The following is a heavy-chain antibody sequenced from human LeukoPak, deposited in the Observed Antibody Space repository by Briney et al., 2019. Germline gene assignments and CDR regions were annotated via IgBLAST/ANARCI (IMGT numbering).Heavy chain of an antibody. CDR3: ARRIVGVIDAFDY. V-gene: IGHV4-39*01. Sequence: PSETLSLTCTVSGGSISSPISYWGWIRQPPGKGLEWIATVLHSGATFHSPSLEGRLTISIDTSTNQFSLKMTSMTAADTAVYYCARRIVGVIDAFDYWGQGALVTVSS. D-gene: IGHD1-26*01. CDR1: GGSISSPISY. CDR2: VLHSGAT. J-gene: IGHJ4*02.